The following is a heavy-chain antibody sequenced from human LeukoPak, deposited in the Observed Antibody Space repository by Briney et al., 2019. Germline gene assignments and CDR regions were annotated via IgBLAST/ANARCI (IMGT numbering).Heavy chain of an antibody. CDR2: ISPYNGNT. V-gene: IGHV1-18*01. CDR1: GYTFTNQG. CDR3: ARSGFDIVVVPTAQGFDY. Sequence: ASVKVSCKASGYTFTNQGIRWVRQAPGQELEWMGWISPYNGNTNYAQKLQGRVTMTTDTSTSTAYMELRSLRSDDTAVYFCARSGFDIVVVPTAQGFDYWGQGTLVTVSS. D-gene: IGHD2-2*01. J-gene: IGHJ4*02.